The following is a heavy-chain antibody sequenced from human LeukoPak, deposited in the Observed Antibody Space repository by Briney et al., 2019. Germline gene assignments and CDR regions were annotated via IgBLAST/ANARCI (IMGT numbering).Heavy chain of an antibody. Sequence: PGGSLRLSCAASGFTFSSYAMSWVRQAPGKGLEWVSIISGSGGNTYSADSVKGRFTISRDNSKNTLYMQMNSLRAEDTAVYHCAKVNKGLPQRSDAFDIWGQGTMVTVSS. CDR3: AKVNKGLPQRSDAFDI. D-gene: IGHD5/OR15-5a*01. CDR2: ISGSGGNT. CDR1: GFTFSSYA. V-gene: IGHV3-23*01. J-gene: IGHJ3*02.